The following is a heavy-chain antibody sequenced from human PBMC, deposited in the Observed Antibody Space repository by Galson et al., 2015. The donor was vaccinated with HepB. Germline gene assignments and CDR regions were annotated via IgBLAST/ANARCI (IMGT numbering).Heavy chain of an antibody. D-gene: IGHD4-17*01. Sequence: SVKVSCKASGGTFSSYAISWVRQAPGQGLEWMGGIIPIFGTANYARKFQDRVTITADESTNTAYMELSSLRSEDTAVYYCTRSVPSYYGDSRICDSWGQGTLVIVSS. V-gene: IGHV1-69*13. CDR1: GGTFSSYA. CDR2: IIPIFGTA. CDR3: TRSVPSYYGDSRICDS. J-gene: IGHJ4*02.